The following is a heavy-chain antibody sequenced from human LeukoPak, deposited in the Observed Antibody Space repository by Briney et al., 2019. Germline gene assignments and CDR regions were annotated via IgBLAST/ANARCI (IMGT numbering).Heavy chain of an antibody. CDR2: IYYSGST. D-gene: IGHD3-22*01. Sequence: SETLSLTCTVSGGSISSYYWSWIRQPPGKGLEWIGYIYYSGSTNYNPSLKSRVTISVDTSKNQFPLKLSSVTAADTAVYYCVESSGYLYFDYWGQGTLVTVSS. J-gene: IGHJ4*02. CDR1: GGSISSYY. CDR3: VESSGYLYFDY. V-gene: IGHV4-59*01.